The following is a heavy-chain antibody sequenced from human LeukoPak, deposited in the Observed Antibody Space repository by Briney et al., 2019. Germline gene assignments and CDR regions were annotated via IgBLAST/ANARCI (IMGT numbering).Heavy chain of an antibody. Sequence: ASVKVSCKASGYTFTSYDINWVRQAPGQGLEWMGIINPSGGSTSYAQKFQGRVTMTRDMSTSTVYMELSSLRSEDTAVYYCVVLGSEDGGAFDIWGQGTMVTVSS. CDR2: INPSGGST. V-gene: IGHV1-46*01. CDR1: GYTFTSYD. CDR3: VVLGSEDGGAFDI. J-gene: IGHJ3*02. D-gene: IGHD3-10*01.